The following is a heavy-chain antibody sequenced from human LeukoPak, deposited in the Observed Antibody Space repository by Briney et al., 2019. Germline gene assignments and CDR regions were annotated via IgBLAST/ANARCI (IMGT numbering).Heavy chain of an antibody. J-gene: IGHJ4*02. CDR1: GDSISSYY. CDR3: AREVVAAAGTVDY. Sequence: PSETLSLTCTVSGDSISSYYWSWIRQPPGKGLEWIGYIHYSGSTNYNPSLKSRVTISVDTSKNQFSLILSSVTTADTAVYYCAREVVAAAGTVDYWGQGTLVTVSP. CDR2: IHYSGST. V-gene: IGHV4-59*01. D-gene: IGHD6-13*01.